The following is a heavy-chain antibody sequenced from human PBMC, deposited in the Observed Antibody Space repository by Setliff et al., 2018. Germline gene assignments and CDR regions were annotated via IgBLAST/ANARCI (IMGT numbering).Heavy chain of an antibody. CDR1: GYSFIDYY. CDR3: ARPRSNYNRGAFSI. Sequence: ASVKVSCKASGYSFIDYYKHWVRQAPGQGPEWMGRVNPKNGGILYSQKFEGRVSMTGDRTISTVYMDLRSLTFDDTAVYYCARPRSNYNRGAFSIWGQGTMVTVSS. J-gene: IGHJ3*02. CDR2: VNPKNGGI. V-gene: IGHV1-2*06. D-gene: IGHD3-10*01.